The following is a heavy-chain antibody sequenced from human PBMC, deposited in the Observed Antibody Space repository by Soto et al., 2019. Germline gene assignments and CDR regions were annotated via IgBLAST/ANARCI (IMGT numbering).Heavy chain of an antibody. V-gene: IGHV4-31*03. CDR3: ARDLKTTVTRQRKSYYYYYGMDV. D-gene: IGHD4-4*01. CDR2: IYYSGST. Sequence: SETLSLTCTVSGGSISSGGYYWSWIRQHPGKGQEWIGYIYYSGSTYYNPSLKSRVTISVDTSKNQFSLKLSSVTAADTAVYYCARDLKTTVTRQRKSYYYYYGMDVWGQGTTVTVSS. CDR1: GGSISSGGYY. J-gene: IGHJ6*02.